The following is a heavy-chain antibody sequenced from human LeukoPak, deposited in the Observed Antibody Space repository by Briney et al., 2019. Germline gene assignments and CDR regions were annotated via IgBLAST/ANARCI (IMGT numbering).Heavy chain of an antibody. D-gene: IGHD5-24*01. CDR1: GFTFSSYW. V-gene: IGHV3-7*01. CDR3: ARVLRDGYSFRLSFDY. Sequence: PGGSLRLSCAASGFTFSSYWMSWVRQAPGKGLEWVANINQDGNDKYYVDSVKGRFTISRDNTKNSLYLQMNSLRAEDTAVYYCARVLRDGYSFRLSFDYWGQGTLVTVSS. J-gene: IGHJ4*02. CDR2: INQDGNDK.